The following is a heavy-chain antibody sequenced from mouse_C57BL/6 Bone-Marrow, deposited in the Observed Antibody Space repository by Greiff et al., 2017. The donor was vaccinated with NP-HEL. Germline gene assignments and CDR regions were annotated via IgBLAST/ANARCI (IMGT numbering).Heavy chain of an antibody. CDR2: IRNKANGYTT. Sequence: EVNVVESGGGLVQPGGSLSLSCAASGFTFTDYYMSWVRQPPGKALEWLGFIRNKANGYTTEYSASVQGRFTISRDNSQSILYLQMNALRAEDSATYHCARWGNWDAMDYWGQGTSVTVSS. CDR3: ARWGNWDAMDY. D-gene: IGHD4-1*01. V-gene: IGHV7-3*01. J-gene: IGHJ4*01. CDR1: GFTFTDYY.